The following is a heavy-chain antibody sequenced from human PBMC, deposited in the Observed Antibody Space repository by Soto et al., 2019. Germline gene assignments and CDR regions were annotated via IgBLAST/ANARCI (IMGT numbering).Heavy chain of an antibody. Sequence: TLSLSCTVPGVSISSGGYYWSWIRQHPGRGLEWIGYIYNTGSTTYNPSLKSRVTISLDTSKNQFSLQLPSVTAADTAVYYCERGREGFFWSGRRDNWFDPWGQGTLVTVYS. J-gene: IGHJ5*02. CDR3: ERGREGFFWSGRRDNWFDP. V-gene: IGHV4-31*03. CDR2: IYNTGST. D-gene: IGHD3-3*01. CDR1: GVSISSGGYY.